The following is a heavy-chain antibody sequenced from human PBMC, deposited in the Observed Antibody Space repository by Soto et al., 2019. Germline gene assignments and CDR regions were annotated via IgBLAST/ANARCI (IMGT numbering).Heavy chain of an antibody. CDR3: ARPYFSSSSMFDY. J-gene: IGHJ4*02. CDR1: CDSISSSTYY. V-gene: IGHV4-39*01. Sequence: PSETLSLTCFVSCDSISSSTYYWGWIRQPPGKGLEWIGCIYHTGTTYYNPSLKSRVTISVDTSKNQFSLKLSSVTAADTAVYYCARPYFSSSSMFDYWGKGTLVTVSS. D-gene: IGHD6-6*01. CDR2: IYHTGTT.